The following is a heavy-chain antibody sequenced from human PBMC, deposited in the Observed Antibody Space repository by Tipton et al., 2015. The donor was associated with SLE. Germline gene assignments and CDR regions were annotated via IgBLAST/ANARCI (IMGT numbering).Heavy chain of an antibody. Sequence: TLSLTCSVSGGSISSYFWSWIRQPPGKGLEWIGYIYDSGTTKYNPSLQSRVTISRDPSKNQFSLKLTSVTAADTAVYYCARDQVGVGDLDFWGQGSLVTVSS. V-gene: IGHV4-59*01. J-gene: IGHJ4*02. CDR2: IYDSGTT. CDR1: GGSISSYF. D-gene: IGHD3-16*01. CDR3: ARDQVGVGDLDF.